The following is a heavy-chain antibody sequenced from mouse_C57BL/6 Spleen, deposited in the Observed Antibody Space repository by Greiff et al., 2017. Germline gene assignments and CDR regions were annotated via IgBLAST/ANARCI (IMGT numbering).Heavy chain of an antibody. CDR2: IYPGDGDT. CDR3: ARAAQALDY. Sequence: VQLQQSGPELVKPGASVKISCKASGYAFSSSWMNWVKQRPGKGLEWIGRIYPGDGDTNYNGKFKGKATLTADKSSSTAYMQLSSLTSEDSAVYFGARAAQALDYWGQGTTLTVAS. J-gene: IGHJ2*01. CDR1: GYAFSSSW. V-gene: IGHV1-82*01. D-gene: IGHD3-2*02.